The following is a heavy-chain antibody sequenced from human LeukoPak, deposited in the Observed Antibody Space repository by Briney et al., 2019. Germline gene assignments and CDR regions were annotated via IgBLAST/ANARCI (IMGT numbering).Heavy chain of an antibody. Sequence: GASVKVSCKASGYTFTSYYMHWVRQAPGQGLEWMGIINPSGGSTSYAQKFQGRVTMTRDTSTSTVYMELSSLRSEDTAVYCCARLDAGIAARLSWWYYFDYWGQGTLVTVSS. CDR3: ARLDAGIAARLSWWYYFDY. CDR1: GYTFTSYY. D-gene: IGHD6-6*01. V-gene: IGHV1-46*01. CDR2: INPSGGST. J-gene: IGHJ4*02.